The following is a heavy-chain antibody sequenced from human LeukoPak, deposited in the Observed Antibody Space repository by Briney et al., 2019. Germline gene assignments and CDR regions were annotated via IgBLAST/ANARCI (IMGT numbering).Heavy chain of an antibody. V-gene: IGHV3-43*01. J-gene: IGHJ6*03. CDR1: GFTFDDYT. CDR2: ISWDGGST. Sequence: PGGSLRLSCAASGFTFDDYTMHWVRQAPGKGLEWVSLISWDGGSTYYADSVKGRFTISRDNSKNSLYLQMNSLRTEDTALYYCAKPVSSSRVVTGYMDVWGKGTTVTVSS. D-gene: IGHD5-18*01. CDR3: AKPVSSSRVVTGYMDV.